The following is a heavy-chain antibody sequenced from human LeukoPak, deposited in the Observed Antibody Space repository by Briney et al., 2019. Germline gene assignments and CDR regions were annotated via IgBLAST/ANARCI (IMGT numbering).Heavy chain of an antibody. D-gene: IGHD3-22*01. V-gene: IGHV4-59*01. J-gene: IGHJ3*02. Sequence: PSETLSLTCTVSGGSISSYYCSWIRQPPGKGLEWIGYIYYSGSTNYNPSLKSRVTISVDTSKNQFSLKLSSVTAADTAVYYCASSGYYVYAFDIWGQGTMVTVSS. CDR3: ASSGYYVYAFDI. CDR1: GGSISSYY. CDR2: IYYSGST.